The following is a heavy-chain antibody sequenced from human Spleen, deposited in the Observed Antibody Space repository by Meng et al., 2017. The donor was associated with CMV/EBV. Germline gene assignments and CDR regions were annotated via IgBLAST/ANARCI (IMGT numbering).Heavy chain of an antibody. CDR3: ARDRDSTSGLDAFDI. D-gene: IGHD2-2*01. CDR1: GYTFTGYY. CDR2: INPNSGGT. V-gene: IGHV1-2*02. Sequence: ASVKVSCKASGYTFTGYYVHWVRRAPGQGLEWMGWINPNSGGTNYAQNFQGRVTMTRDTSSSTAYMELNRLTSDDTAVYYCARDRDSTSGLDAFDIWGQGTMVTVSS. J-gene: IGHJ3*02.